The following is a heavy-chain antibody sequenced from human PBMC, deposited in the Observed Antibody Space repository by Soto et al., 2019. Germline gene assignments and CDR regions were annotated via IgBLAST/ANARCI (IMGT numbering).Heavy chain of an antibody. CDR1: GYTFSNYA. CDR3: AIGKSSDWESGYWFDP. D-gene: IGHD6-19*01. J-gene: IGHJ5*02. Sequence: ASVKVSCKASGYTFSNYAMHWMRQAPGQRLEWMGWINTGNGNTKYSQKFQGRVTITRDTSASTAYIELSSLRTEDTAVYYCAIGKSSDWESGYWFDPWGQRTLVPVS. CDR2: INTGNGNT. V-gene: IGHV1-3*04.